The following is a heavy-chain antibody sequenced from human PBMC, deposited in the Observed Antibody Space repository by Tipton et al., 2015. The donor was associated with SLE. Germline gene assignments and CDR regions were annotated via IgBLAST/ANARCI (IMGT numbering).Heavy chain of an antibody. Sequence: TLSLTCTVSGDSISGYYWSWIRQPPGKGLEWIGYVYVSVSTNYNPSLKSRVTISLAKSKNQFSLMVTSVTAADTAVYFCARRCLQFPYYIAYWGQGTLVTVTS. J-gene: IGHJ4*02. CDR1: GDSISGYY. D-gene: IGHD5-24*01. CDR2: VYVSVST. V-gene: IGHV4-59*12. CDR3: ARRCLQFPYYIAY.